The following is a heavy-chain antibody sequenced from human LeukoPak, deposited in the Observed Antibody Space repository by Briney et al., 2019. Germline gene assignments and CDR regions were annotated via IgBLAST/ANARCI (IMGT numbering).Heavy chain of an antibody. J-gene: IGHJ4*02. V-gene: IGHV4-59*01. D-gene: IGHD6-6*01. CDR1: GGSISSYY. CDR3: ASIAARPGSWYYFDY. CDR2: IYYSGST. Sequence: PSETLSLTCTVSGGSISSYYWSWIRQPPGKGLEWIGYIYYSGSTNYNPSLKSRVTISVDTSKNQFSLKLSSVTAADTAVYYCASIAARPGSWYYFDYWGQGTLVTVSS.